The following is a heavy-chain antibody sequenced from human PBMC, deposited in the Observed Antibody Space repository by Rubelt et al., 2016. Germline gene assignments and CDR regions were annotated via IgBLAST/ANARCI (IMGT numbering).Heavy chain of an antibody. CDR1: GFTFSSYW. CDR3: ALGGRNPY. J-gene: IGHJ4*02. Sequence: EVQLVESGGGLVQPGGSLRLSCAASGFTFSSYWMSWVRQAPGKGPEWVANIKQDGSEKYYVDSLKGRFTISRDNAKNSLYLQMNGLRVEDTAVYYCALGGRNPYCGQGTLVTVSP. CDR2: IKQDGSEK. V-gene: IGHV3-7*01. D-gene: IGHD2-15*01.